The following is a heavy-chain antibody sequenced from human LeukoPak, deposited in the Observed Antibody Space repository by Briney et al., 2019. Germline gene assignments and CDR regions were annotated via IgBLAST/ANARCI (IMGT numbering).Heavy chain of an antibody. D-gene: IGHD6-19*01. Sequence: GRSLRLSCAASGFTFSSYAMHWVRQAPGKGLEWVAVISHDGSNKYYADFVKGRFTISRDNSKNTLDLQMNSLRAEDTAVYYCARDGAVAVAGTYWFDPWGQGTLVTVSS. CDR3: ARDGAVAVAGTYWFDP. J-gene: IGHJ5*02. V-gene: IGHV3-30-3*01. CDR2: ISHDGSNK. CDR1: GFTFSSYA.